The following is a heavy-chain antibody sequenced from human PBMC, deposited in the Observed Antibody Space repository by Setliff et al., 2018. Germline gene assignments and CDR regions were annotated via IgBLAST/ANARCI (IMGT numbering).Heavy chain of an antibody. CDR1: GGSISSYY. Sequence: ASETLSLTCTVSGGSISSYYWGWIRQPPGKGLELIGYIHHSGSTYYNPSLKSRVTISADTSKNQFSLTLTSVTATDTAVYYCARHFSSSWYFDYWGQGTQVTVSS. V-gene: IGHV4-59*08. D-gene: IGHD6-13*01. CDR3: ARHFSSSWYFDY. CDR2: IHHSGST. J-gene: IGHJ4*02.